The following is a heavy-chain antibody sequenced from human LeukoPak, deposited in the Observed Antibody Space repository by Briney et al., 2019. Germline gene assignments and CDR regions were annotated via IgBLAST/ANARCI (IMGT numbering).Heavy chain of an antibody. Sequence: GGSLRLSCAPSGFTFSSYGMHWVREAPGKGLEWVAGIWYDGSNKYYADSVKGRFTISRDNSKNTLYLQMNSLRAEDTAVYYCARDMGGIAVAGFDYWGQGTLVTVSS. J-gene: IGHJ4*02. D-gene: IGHD6-19*01. V-gene: IGHV3-33*01. CDR3: ARDMGGIAVAGFDY. CDR2: IWYDGSNK. CDR1: GFTFSSYG.